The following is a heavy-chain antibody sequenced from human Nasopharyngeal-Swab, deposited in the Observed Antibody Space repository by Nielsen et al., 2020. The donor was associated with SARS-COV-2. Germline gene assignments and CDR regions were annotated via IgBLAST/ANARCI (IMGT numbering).Heavy chain of an antibody. CDR1: GFTFSSYN. D-gene: IGHD2-8*01. V-gene: IGHV3-21*06. CDR2: ITTSSSYI. CDR3: ARDQNGY. Sequence: GESLKISCAASGFTFSSYNMNWVRQAPGKGLEWVSSITTSSSYIYYADSVKGRFTIFRDNAKNSLYLQMNSLRAEDTAVHYCARDQNGYWGQEILVTVSS. J-gene: IGHJ4*02.